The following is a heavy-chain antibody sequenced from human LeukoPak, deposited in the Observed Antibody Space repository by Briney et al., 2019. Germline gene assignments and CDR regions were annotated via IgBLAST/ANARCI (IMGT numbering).Heavy chain of an antibody. CDR1: GGTFSSYA. D-gene: IGHD1-26*01. Sequence: ASVKVSCKASGGTFSSYAISWVRQAPGQGLEWMGGIIPIFGTANYAQKFQGRVTITTDESTSTAYMELSSLRSEDTAVYYCARRKWEPRNRARPSGPTTFDYWGQGTLVTVSS. CDR2: IIPIFGTA. CDR3: ARRKWEPRNRARPSGPTTFDY. J-gene: IGHJ4*02. V-gene: IGHV1-69*05.